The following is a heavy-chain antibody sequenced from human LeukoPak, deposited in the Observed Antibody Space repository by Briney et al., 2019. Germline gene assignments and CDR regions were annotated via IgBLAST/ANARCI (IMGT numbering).Heavy chain of an antibody. V-gene: IGHV3-7*01. CDR2: IKPDGSEK. D-gene: IGHD6-19*01. Sequence: GGSLRLSCAASGFTFSNYWMSWVRQAPGKGLEWVANIKPDGSEKYYVDSVKGRFTISRDNAKNSLYLQMNSLRAEVTAVYYCAREQWLRYWGQGTLVTVSS. J-gene: IGHJ4*02. CDR3: AREQWLRY. CDR1: GFTFSNYW.